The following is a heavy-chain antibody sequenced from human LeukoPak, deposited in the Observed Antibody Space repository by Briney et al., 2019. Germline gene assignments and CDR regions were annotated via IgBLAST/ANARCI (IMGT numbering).Heavy chain of an antibody. CDR2: TYYRSKWYN. CDR1: GDSVSSNSVA. J-gene: IGHJ4*02. CDR3: ARGRDGYLDY. Sequence: SQTLSLTCAISGDSVSSNSVAWNWIRQSPSRGREWLGRTYYRSKWYNDYAESVRGRITINPDTSKNQFSLHLNSVTPEDTAVYYCARGRDGYLDYWGQGTLVTVSS. D-gene: IGHD5-24*01. V-gene: IGHV6-1*01.